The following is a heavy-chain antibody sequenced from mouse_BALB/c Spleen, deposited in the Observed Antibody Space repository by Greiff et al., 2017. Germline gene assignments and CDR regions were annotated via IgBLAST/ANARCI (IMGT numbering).Heavy chain of an antibody. CDR3: ARVYYDYEGYAMDY. V-gene: IGHV14-3*02. J-gene: IGHJ4*01. CDR1: GFNIKDTY. D-gene: IGHD2-4*01. CDR2: IDPANGNT. Sequence: VQLQQSGAELVKPGASVKLSCTASGFNIKDTYMHWVKQRPEQGLEWIGRIDPANGNTKYDPKFQGKATITADTSSNTAYLQISSLTSEDTAVYYCARVYYDYEGYAMDYWGQGTSVTVSS.